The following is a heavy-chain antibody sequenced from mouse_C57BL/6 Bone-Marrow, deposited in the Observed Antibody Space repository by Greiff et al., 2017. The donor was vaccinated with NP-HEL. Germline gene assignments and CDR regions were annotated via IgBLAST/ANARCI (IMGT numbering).Heavy chain of an antibody. J-gene: IGHJ2*01. CDR2: INPYNGGT. Sequence: VQLQQSGPVLVKPGASVKMSCKASGYTFTDYYMNWVKQSHGKSLEWIGVINPYNGGTSYNQKFKGKATLTVDKSSSTAYMELNSLTSEDSAVYYCAIHYYGSSSYFDYWGQGTTLTVSS. V-gene: IGHV1-19*01. D-gene: IGHD1-1*01. CDR1: GYTFTDYY. CDR3: AIHYYGSSSYFDY.